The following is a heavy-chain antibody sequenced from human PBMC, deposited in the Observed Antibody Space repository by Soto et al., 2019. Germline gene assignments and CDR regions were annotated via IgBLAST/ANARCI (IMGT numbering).Heavy chain of an antibody. J-gene: IGHJ6*02. V-gene: IGHV3-48*02. CDR3: ARRITMVRGPYYYYAMDV. CDR2: ITSTSSTK. Sequence: EVQLVESGGGLVQHGGSLRLSCAGSGFTFSSHTMTWVRQAPGKGLEFLSYITSTSSTKNYADSVKGRFTISRDNAKNSLYLQMNSLRDEDTAVYYCARRITMVRGPYYYYAMDVWGPGTTVTVSS. CDR1: GFTFSSHT. D-gene: IGHD3-10*01.